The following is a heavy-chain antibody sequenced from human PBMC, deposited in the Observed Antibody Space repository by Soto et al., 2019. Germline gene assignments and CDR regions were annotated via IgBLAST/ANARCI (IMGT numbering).Heavy chain of an antibody. V-gene: IGHV3-33*01. CDR1: GFTFSSYG. J-gene: IGHJ4*02. CDR2: IWYDGSNK. Sequence: QVQLVESGGGVVQPGRSLRLSCAASGFTFSSYGMHWVRQAPGKGLEWVAVIWYDGSNKYYADSVKGRFTISRDNSKNTLYLQMNSLRAEDTAVYYCAREGHSSSWYGDFDYWGQGTLVTVSS. CDR3: AREGHSSSWYGDFDY. D-gene: IGHD6-13*01.